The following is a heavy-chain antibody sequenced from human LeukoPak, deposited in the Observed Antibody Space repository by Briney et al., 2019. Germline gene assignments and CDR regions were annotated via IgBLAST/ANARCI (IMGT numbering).Heavy chain of an antibody. D-gene: IGHD2-15*01. V-gene: IGHV3-30-3*02. CDR1: GFTFSSYA. Sequence: PGRSLRLSCAASGFTFSSYAMHWVRQAPGKGLEWVAVISYDGSNKYYADSVKGRFTISRANSKNTLYLQMNSLRAEDTAVYYCANDVGSSTTPDVWGKGTTVAVSS. CDR2: ISYDGSNK. CDR3: ANDVGSSTTPDV. J-gene: IGHJ6*04.